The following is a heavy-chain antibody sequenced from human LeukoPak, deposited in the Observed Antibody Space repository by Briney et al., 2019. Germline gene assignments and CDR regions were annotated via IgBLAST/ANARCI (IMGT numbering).Heavy chain of an antibody. D-gene: IGHD1-26*01. V-gene: IGHV4-30-2*01. CDR1: GGSISSGGYY. CDR3: ASAPREWELPGMENAFDI. J-gene: IGHJ3*02. Sequence: SETLSLTCTVSGGSISSGGYYWSWIRQPPGKGLEWIGYIYHSGSTYYNPSLKSRVTISVDRSRNQFSLKLSSVTAADTAVYYCASAPREWELPGMENAFDIWGQGTMVTVSS. CDR2: IYHSGST.